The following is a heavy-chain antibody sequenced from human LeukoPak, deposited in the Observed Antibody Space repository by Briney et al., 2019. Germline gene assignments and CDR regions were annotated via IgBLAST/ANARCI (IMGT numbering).Heavy chain of an antibody. CDR3: ASGRVHCSSTSCYAFYGMDG. CDR1: GYTFTGYY. CDR2: INPNSGGT. J-gene: IGHJ6*01. Sequence: ASVKVSCKASGYTFTGYYMHWVRQAPGQGLEWMGCINPNSGGTNYAQKSQGRVTMTSDTSISTAYMELSSLRSDDEEVYYCASGRVHCSSTSCYAFYGMDGWLQRTTVSVPS. D-gene: IGHD2-2*01. V-gene: IGHV1-2*02.